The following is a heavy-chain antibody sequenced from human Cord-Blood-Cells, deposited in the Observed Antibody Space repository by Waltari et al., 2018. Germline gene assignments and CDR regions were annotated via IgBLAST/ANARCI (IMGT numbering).Heavy chain of an antibody. CDR3: ARDWDSSSSHDAFDI. CDR2: IYHSGST. CDR1: GYSISSGYY. D-gene: IGHD6-6*01. V-gene: IGHV4-38-2*02. J-gene: IGHJ3*02. Sequence: QVQLQESGPGLVKPSETLSLTCAVSGYSISSGYYWGWIRQPPGKGLEWIGSIYHSGSTYYNPSLKSRVTISVDTSKNQFSLKLSSVTATDTAVYYCARDWDSSSSHDAFDIWGQGTMVTVSS.